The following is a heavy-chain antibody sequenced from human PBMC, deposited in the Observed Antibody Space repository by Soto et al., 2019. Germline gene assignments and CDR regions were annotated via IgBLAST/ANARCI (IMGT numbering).Heavy chain of an antibody. V-gene: IGHV4-4*02. CDR1: GGSISTSYW. CDR2: IIHSGGT. CDR3: ASAATLFGVVMAALDV. D-gene: IGHD3-3*01. J-gene: IGHJ6*02. Sequence: SETLSLTCAVSGGSISTSYWWSWVRPPPGMGLEGSGDIIHSGGTNYNPSLKSRVTISLDESKNQFSLRVSSVTAADTAVYYWASAATLFGVVMAALDVWGQGTTVTVSS.